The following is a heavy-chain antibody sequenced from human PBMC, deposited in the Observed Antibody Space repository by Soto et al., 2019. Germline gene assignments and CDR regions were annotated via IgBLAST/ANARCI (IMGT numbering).Heavy chain of an antibody. V-gene: IGHV3-23*01. CDR2: ISGSGGST. J-gene: IGHJ6*03. Sequence: GGSLRLSCAASGFTFSSYAMSWVRQAPGKGLEWVSAISGSGGSTYYADSVKGRFTISRDNSKNTLYLQMNSLRAEDTAVYYRAKDRDYYYYYLDVWGKGTTVTVCS. CDR1: GFTFSSYA. CDR3: AKDRDYYYYYLDV.